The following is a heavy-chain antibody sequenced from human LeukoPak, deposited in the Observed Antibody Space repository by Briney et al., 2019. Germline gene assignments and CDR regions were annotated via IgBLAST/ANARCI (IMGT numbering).Heavy chain of an antibody. V-gene: IGHV4-39*01. Sequence: ASETLSLTCTVSGGSIRSTTYYWGWIRQPPGKGLEWIGSIYYSGNTYYSPSLMSRVTISVDTSKNQFSLKLSSVTAADTAVYYCARPDAFDIWGQGTMVTVSS. CDR3: ARPDAFDI. CDR2: IYYSGNT. J-gene: IGHJ3*02. CDR1: GGSIRSTTYY.